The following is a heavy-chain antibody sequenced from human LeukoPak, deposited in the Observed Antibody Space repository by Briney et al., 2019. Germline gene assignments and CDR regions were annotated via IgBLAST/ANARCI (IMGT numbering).Heavy chain of an antibody. CDR3: ARRRNGLLWFGESFFDY. CDR2: IYYSGST. CDR1: GGSISSSSYY. D-gene: IGHD3-10*01. Sequence: SETLSLTCTASGGSISSSSYYWGWIRQPPGKGLEWIGSIYYSGSTYYNPSLKSRVTISVDTSKNQFSLKLSSVTAADTAVYYCARRRNGLLWFGESFFDYWGQGTLVTVSS. J-gene: IGHJ4*02. V-gene: IGHV4-39*01.